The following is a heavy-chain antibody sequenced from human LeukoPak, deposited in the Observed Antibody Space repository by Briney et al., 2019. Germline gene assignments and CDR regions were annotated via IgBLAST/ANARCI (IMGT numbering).Heavy chain of an antibody. V-gene: IGHV3-74*01. J-gene: IGHJ3*02. CDR2: INSDGSST. CDR1: GFTFSSYW. CDR3: AKQLVQGDAFDI. D-gene: IGHD6-13*01. Sequence: GESLRLSCAASGFTFSSYWMHWVHQAPGKGLVWVSRINSDGSSTSYADSVKGRFTISRDNAKNTLYLQMNSLRAEDTAVYYCAKQLVQGDAFDIWGQGTMVTVSS.